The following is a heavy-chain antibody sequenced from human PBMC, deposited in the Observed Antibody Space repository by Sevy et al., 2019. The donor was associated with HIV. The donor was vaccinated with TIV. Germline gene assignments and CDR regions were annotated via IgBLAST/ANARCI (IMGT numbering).Heavy chain of an antibody. J-gene: IGHJ6*04. CDR1: GFTFSSYW. CDR3: ARDCSSTNCLWGLDV. D-gene: IGHD2-2*01. V-gene: IGHV3-7*03. Sequence: GGSLRLSCAASGFTFSSYWMSWVRQAPGKGLEWVANIKKDGSEKYYVDSVKGRFTISRDNAKNSLYLQMNSLRVEDTAMYYCARDCSSTNCLWGLDVWGQRDHGHRLL. CDR2: IKKDGSEK.